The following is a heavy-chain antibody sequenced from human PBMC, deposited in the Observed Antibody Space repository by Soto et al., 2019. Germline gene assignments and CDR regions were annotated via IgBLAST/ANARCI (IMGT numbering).Heavy chain of an antibody. V-gene: IGHV3-23*01. CDR1: RFSLGTYA. CDR2: MNGAGTST. D-gene: IGHD3-10*01. Sequence: GGSLRLSCAASRFSLGTYAMTCVRQPPWKGLEWVSCMNGAGTSTSHADSVKGRFTTSRDSSKNTLYLEMNSLRGEDTAIYYCSRGGADHYNYGLDVWGQGTSVTVSS. J-gene: IGHJ6*02. CDR3: SRGGADHYNYGLDV.